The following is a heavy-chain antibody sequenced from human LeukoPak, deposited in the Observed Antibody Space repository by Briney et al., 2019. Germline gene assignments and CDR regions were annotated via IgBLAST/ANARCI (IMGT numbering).Heavy chain of an antibody. D-gene: IGHD3-10*01. J-gene: IGHJ4*02. CDR1: GYTFTSYA. CDR3: ARDGGDRGALVGLYYYGSGSPPDY. Sequence: GASVKVSCKASGYTFTSYAMNWVRQAPGQGLEWMGWINTNTGNPTYAQGFTGRFVFSLDTSVSTAYLQISSLKAEDTAVYYCARDGGDRGALVGLYYYGSGSPPDYWGQGTLVTVSS. V-gene: IGHV7-4-1*02. CDR2: INTNTGNP.